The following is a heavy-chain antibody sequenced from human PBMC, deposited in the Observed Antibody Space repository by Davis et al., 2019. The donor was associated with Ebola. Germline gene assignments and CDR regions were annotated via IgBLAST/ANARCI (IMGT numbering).Heavy chain of an antibody. Sequence: MPSETLSLTCSVSGASIRSSPYYWGWARQPPGKVLAWIGNIYYSGSTYYNPSLNSRVTISVDTSKNQFSLNLSSVTAADTALYYCARGREYNAYDPFDLWGQGTLVTVSS. CDR1: GASIRSSPYY. J-gene: IGHJ4*02. D-gene: IGHD5-12*01. V-gene: IGHV4-39*01. CDR3: ARGREYNAYDPFDL. CDR2: IYYSGST.